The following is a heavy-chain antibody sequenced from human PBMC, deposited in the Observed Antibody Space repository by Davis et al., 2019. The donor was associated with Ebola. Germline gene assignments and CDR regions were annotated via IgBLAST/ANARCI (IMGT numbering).Heavy chain of an antibody. J-gene: IGHJ6*02. CDR1: GFTFSSYG. D-gene: IGHD4-11*01. Sequence: GESLKISCAASGFTFSSYGMHWVRQAPGKGLEWVAVISYDGSNKYYADSVKGRFTISRDNSKNTLYLQMNSLRAEDTAVYYCAKDAGYSTGGWYYYNGMDVWGQGTTVTVSS. V-gene: IGHV3-30*18. CDR3: AKDAGYSTGGWYYYNGMDV. CDR2: ISYDGSNK.